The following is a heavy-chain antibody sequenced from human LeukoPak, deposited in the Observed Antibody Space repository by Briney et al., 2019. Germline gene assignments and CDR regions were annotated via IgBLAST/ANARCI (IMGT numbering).Heavy chain of an antibody. V-gene: IGHV4-34*01. CDR1: GGSFSGYY. CDR2: INHSGST. J-gene: IGHJ3*02. Sequence: SETLSLTCAVYGGSFSGYYWSWIRQPPGKGLEWIGEINHSGSTNYNPSLKSRVTISVDTSKNQFSLKLSSVTAADTAVYYCARGGMIVVDAFDIWGQGTMVTVSS. CDR3: ARGGMIVVDAFDI. D-gene: IGHD3-22*01.